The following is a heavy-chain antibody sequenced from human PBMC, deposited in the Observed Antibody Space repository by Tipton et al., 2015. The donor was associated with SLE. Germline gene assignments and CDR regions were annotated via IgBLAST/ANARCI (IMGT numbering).Heavy chain of an antibody. V-gene: IGHV4-59*11. CDR2: IYYSGST. J-gene: IGHJ3*02. CDR1: GGSISSHY. Sequence: TLSLTCTVSGGSISSHYWSWIRQSPGKGLEWIGYIYYSGSTNYNPSLKSRVTISVDTSKNQFSLKLSSVTAADTAVYYCARRAGTGDRAFDIWGQGTMVTVSS. D-gene: IGHD7-27*01. CDR3: ARRAGTGDRAFDI.